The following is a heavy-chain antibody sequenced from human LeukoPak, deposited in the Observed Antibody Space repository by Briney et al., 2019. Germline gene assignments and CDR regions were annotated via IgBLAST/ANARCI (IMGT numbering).Heavy chain of an antibody. CDR1: GYTFTSYY. D-gene: IGHD3-10*01. J-gene: IGHJ3*02. Sequence: ASVKVSCKASGYTFTSYYIHWVRQAPGQGLEWMGIINPNGGSTSYAQKFQGRVTMTRDTSTSTAYMELSSLRSEDTAVYYCARAGWFGVIDAFDIWGQGTMVTVSS. CDR3: ARAGWFGVIDAFDI. V-gene: IGHV1-46*01. CDR2: INPNGGST.